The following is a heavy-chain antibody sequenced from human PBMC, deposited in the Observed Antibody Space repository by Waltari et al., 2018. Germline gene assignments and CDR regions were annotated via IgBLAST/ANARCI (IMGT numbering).Heavy chain of an antibody. CDR2: IYYSGST. CDR3: ARRGAFDI. V-gene: IGHV4-39*01. J-gene: IGHJ3*02. Sequence: QLQLQESGPGLVKPSETLSLTCTVSGAPISSSSYYWGWIRQPPGKGLEWIGSIYYSGSTSYNPSLKSRVTISVDTSKNQFSLKLSSVTAADTAVYYCARRGAFDIWGQGTMVTVSS. CDR1: GAPISSSSYY.